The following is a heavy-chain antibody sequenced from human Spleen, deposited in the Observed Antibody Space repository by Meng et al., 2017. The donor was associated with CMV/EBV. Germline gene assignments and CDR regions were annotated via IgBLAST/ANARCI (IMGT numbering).Heavy chain of an antibody. Sequence: SGYTFTSDEINWVRQASGQGLEWMGWMNPNSGYTGVAQKFQGRVAMTRSTSIATAYMELSSLTSDDTAVYYCARGRTAAAGRGFFEYWGQGALVTVSS. V-gene: IGHV1-8*01. D-gene: IGHD6-13*01. CDR2: MNPNSGYT. CDR1: GYTFTSDE. CDR3: ARGRTAAAGRGFFEY. J-gene: IGHJ4*02.